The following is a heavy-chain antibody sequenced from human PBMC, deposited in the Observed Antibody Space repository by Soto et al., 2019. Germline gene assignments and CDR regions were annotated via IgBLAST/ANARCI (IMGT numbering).Heavy chain of an antibody. CDR1: GGSFSGYY. Sequence: QVQLQQWGAGLLKPSETLSLTCAVYGGSFSGYYWSWIRQPPGKGLEWIGEINHSGSTNYNPYLKSRVTRSVDTSKNQFSLKLSSVTAADTAVYYCARVRKVVVTAIRGPMLDYGGQGTLVTVSS. V-gene: IGHV4-34*01. CDR2: INHSGST. CDR3: ARVRKVVVTAIRGPMLDY. J-gene: IGHJ4*02. D-gene: IGHD2-21*02.